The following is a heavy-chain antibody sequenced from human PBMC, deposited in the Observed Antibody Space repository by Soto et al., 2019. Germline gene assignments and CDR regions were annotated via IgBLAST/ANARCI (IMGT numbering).Heavy chain of an antibody. V-gene: IGHV1-18*01. Sequence: ASVKVSCKASGYTFTSYGISWVRQAPGQGLEWMGWISAYNGNTNYAQKLQGRVTMTTDTSTSTAYMELRSLRSDDTAVYYCARENYGSGSYGYYYYMDVWGKGTTVTVSS. CDR3: ARENYGSGSYGYYYYMDV. CDR1: GYTFTSYG. CDR2: ISAYNGNT. J-gene: IGHJ6*03. D-gene: IGHD3-10*01.